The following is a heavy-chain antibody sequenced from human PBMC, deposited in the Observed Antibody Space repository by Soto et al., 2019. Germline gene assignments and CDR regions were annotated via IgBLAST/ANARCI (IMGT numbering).Heavy chain of an antibody. J-gene: IGHJ6*02. V-gene: IGHV4-30-4*01. CDR1: GGSISTDHYH. CDR2: IHYRGSI. D-gene: IGHD2-21*02. CDR3: AREDDGGDRDYYGLDV. Sequence: QVQLQESGPGLVRPSQTLSLTCTVSGGSISTDHYHWTWIRQTPGKGLEWIGYIHYRGSIHFNPSLQSRVSMSVDTAKNLFSLKLSSVTAADTAVYFCAREDDGGDRDYYGLDVWGQGTTVTVSS.